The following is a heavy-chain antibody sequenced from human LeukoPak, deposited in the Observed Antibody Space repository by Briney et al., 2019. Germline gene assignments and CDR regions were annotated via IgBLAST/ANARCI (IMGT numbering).Heavy chain of an antibody. J-gene: IGHJ6*03. CDR1: GGSFSGYY. D-gene: IGHD3-10*01. Sequence: PSETLSLTCAVYGGSFSGYYWSWIRQPPGKGLEWIVEINHSGSTNYNPSLKSRVTISVDTSKNQFSLKLSSVTAADTAVYYCARDGDYGSGSYESGSYYYYYMDVWGKGTTVTVSS. CDR3: ARDGDYGSGSYESGSYYYYYMDV. CDR2: INHSGST. V-gene: IGHV4-34*01.